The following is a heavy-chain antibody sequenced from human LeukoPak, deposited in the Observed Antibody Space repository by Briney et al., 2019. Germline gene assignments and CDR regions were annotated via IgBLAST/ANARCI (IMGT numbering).Heavy chain of an antibody. D-gene: IGHD2-2*01. CDR3: ARTDCSSTSCYYYYGMDV. J-gene: IGHJ6*02. CDR1: GFTFSSYA. V-gene: IGHV3-30-3*01. CDR2: ISYDGSNK. Sequence: GGSPRLSCAASGFTFSSYAMHWVRQAPGRGLEWVAAISYDGSNKYYADSVKGRFTISRDNSKNTLYLQMNSLRAEDTAVYYCARTDCSSTSCYYYYGMDVWGQGTTVTVSS.